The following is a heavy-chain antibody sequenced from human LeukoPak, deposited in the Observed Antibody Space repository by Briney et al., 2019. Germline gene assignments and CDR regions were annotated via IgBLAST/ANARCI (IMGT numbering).Heavy chain of an antibody. Sequence: GGSLRLSCAASGFTFSSYAMSWVRQAPGKGLEWVSAISGSGGSTYYADSVKGRFTISRDNSKNTLYLQMNSLGAEDTAVYYCAKALAVAGTRYFDYWGQGTLVTVSS. CDR2: ISGSGGST. V-gene: IGHV3-23*01. J-gene: IGHJ4*02. CDR3: AKALAVAGTRYFDY. D-gene: IGHD6-19*01. CDR1: GFTFSSYA.